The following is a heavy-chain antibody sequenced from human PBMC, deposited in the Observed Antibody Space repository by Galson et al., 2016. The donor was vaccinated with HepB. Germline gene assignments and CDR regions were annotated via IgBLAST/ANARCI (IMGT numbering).Heavy chain of an antibody. CDR2: IYPGDSDA. CDR1: GYNFDIYW. J-gene: IGHJ4*02. V-gene: IGHV5-51*01. CDR3: ARQGSEDYDGTALGR. D-gene: IGHD3-22*01. Sequence: QSGAEVKKPGESLKISCQGSGYNFDIYWIAWVRQKPGKGLEWMGIIYPGDSDAKYSPSFQGRVIFSADKSTNTVFLQWSSLEASDTAIYYCARQGSEDYDGTALGRWGQGTLVTVS.